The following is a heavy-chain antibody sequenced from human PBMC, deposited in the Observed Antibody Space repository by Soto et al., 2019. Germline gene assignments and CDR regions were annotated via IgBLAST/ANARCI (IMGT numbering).Heavy chain of an antibody. CDR3: ARLLNSSGSYLFVVGYYYGMDV. J-gene: IGHJ6*02. D-gene: IGHD1-26*01. V-gene: IGHV4-59*08. Sequence: PSETLSLTCTVSVGSISSYYWSWIRQPPGKDQEGIGYIYHSGSTYYNPSLKSRVTISVDTSKNQFSLKLSSVTAADTAVYYCARLLNSSGSYLFVVGYYYGMDVWGQGTTVTVSS. CDR2: IYHSGST. CDR1: VGSISSYY.